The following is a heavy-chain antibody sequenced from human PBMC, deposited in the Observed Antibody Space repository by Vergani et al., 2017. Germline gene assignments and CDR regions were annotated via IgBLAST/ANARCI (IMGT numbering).Heavy chain of an antibody. Sequence: VQLVESGGGVVQPGRSLRLSCAASGFTFSSYGMHWVRQAPGKGLEWVAVISYDGSNKYYADSVKGRFTISRDNSKNTLYLQMNSLRAEDTAVYYCAREKKNYSSGWGVDYWGQGTLVTVSS. CDR1: GFTFSSYG. D-gene: IGHD6-19*01. V-gene: IGHV3-30*03. J-gene: IGHJ4*02. CDR2: ISYDGSNK. CDR3: AREKKNYSSGWGVDY.